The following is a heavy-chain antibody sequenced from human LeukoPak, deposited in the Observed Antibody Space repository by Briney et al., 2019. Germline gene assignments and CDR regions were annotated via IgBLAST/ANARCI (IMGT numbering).Heavy chain of an antibody. J-gene: IGHJ4*02. CDR2: IYSGGST. Sequence: GGSLRLSCVASGFSISSTYMSWVRQTPGKGLEWVSLIYSGGSTFYADSVKDRFIISRDNSENTLYLQMNNLGAEDTATYYCTSSGGGTPAAGDFWGQGILVAVSS. V-gene: IGHV3-66*01. D-gene: IGHD3-10*01. CDR1: GFSISSTY. CDR3: TSSGGGTPAAGDF.